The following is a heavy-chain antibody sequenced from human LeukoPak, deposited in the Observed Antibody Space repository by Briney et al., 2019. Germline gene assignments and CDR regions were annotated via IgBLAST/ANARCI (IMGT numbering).Heavy chain of an antibody. J-gene: IGHJ4*02. V-gene: IGHV3-21*01. CDR3: ARDRVVYCSGGSCYSGFDY. CDR1: GFTVSSNY. Sequence: GGSLRLSCAASGFTVSSNYMSWVRQAPGKGLEWVSSISSSSSYIYYADSVKGRFTISRDNAKNSLYLQMNSLRAEDTAVYYCARDRVVYCSGGSCYSGFDYWGQGTLVTVSS. CDR2: ISSSSSYI. D-gene: IGHD2-15*01.